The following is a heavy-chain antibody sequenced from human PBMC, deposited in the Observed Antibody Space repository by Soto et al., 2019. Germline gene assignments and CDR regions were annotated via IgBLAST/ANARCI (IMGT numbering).Heavy chain of an antibody. Sequence: PGESLKISCKASGYSFTSYWIGWVRQISGKGLEWMGITYPEDSQTLYSPSFQGQVTISADKSISTAYLQWSSLKASDTAMYYCARHVPYSGSYYFDYWGQGTLVTVSS. J-gene: IGHJ4*02. D-gene: IGHD1-26*01. CDR3: ARHVPYSGSYYFDY. V-gene: IGHV5-51*01. CDR2: TYPEDSQT. CDR1: GYSFTSYW.